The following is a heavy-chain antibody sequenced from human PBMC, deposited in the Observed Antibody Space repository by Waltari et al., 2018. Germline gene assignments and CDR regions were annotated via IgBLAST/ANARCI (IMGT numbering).Heavy chain of an antibody. V-gene: IGHV4-39*01. CDR1: GGSISSSTYY. J-gene: IGHJ3*02. CDR3: ARLPISLGVGSVFDI. CDR2: IYYSGST. D-gene: IGHD2-15*01. Sequence: QMQLQESGPGLVTPSEPLSLTCTVSGGSISSSTYYWGWIRQPPGKGREWIGNIYYSGSTYYKPSLKSRLTISVDTSKNQFSLNLRSVTAADTAVYYCARLPISLGVGSVFDIWGQGTMVTVSS.